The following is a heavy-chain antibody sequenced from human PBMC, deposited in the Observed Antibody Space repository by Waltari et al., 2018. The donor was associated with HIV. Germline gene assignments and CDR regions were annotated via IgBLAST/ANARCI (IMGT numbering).Heavy chain of an antibody. Sequence: EVQLVASGGGLVQPGGSLILSCSASGFNFRRYLMSWARQAPGKGLEWVANIKQDGIEKYYVDSVNGRFTISRDNAENSLYLQMNSLRAEDTAVYYCARGGFYGSGSKVNWGQGTLVTVSS. CDR3: ARGGFYGSGSKVN. V-gene: IGHV3-7*04. CDR1: GFNFRRYL. J-gene: IGHJ4*02. D-gene: IGHD3-10*01. CDR2: IKQDGIEK.